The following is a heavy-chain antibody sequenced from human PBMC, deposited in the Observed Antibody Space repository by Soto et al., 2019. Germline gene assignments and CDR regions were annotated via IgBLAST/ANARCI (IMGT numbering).Heavy chain of an antibody. V-gene: IGHV4-31*01. CDR2: IYYSGST. Sequence: QVQLQESGPGLVKPSQTLSLTCTVSGGSISSGGYYWSWIRQHPGKGLEWIGYIYYSGSTHYNPSLKSQVTISVDTCNNQYFLELSSVTAAETAVYYCSSFPLTCNWFDPWGQGTLVTVSS. CDR3: SSFPLTCNWFDP. J-gene: IGHJ5*02. D-gene: IGHD3-10*01. CDR1: GGSISSGGYY.